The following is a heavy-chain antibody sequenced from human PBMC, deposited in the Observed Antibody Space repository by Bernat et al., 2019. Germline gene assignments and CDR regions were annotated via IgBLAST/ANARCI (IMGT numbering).Heavy chain of an antibody. CDR2: VSTSGST. V-gene: IGHV4-31*03. CDR3: AKGDHLGELSH. D-gene: IGHD3-16*02. Sequence: QLQLQESGPRLVEPSQTLSLACTVTGASIAGGSYHWSCVRQYPGKGLEWIGFVSTSGSTAYNPSLKSRLSITLETSNNQFSVSLTSVTAADTAVYYCAKGDHLGELSHWGQGALVTVSS. J-gene: IGHJ4*02. CDR1: GASIAGGSYH.